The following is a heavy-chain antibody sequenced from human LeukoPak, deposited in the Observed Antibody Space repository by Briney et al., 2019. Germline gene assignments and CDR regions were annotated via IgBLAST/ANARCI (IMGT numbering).Heavy chain of an antibody. J-gene: IGHJ4*02. Sequence: SETLSLTCAVYGGSFSGYYWSWIRQPPGKGLEWIGEINHSGSTNYNPSLKSRVTISVDTSKNQFSLKLSSVTAADTAVYYCARARTYYYGSGSYYNHLDYWGQGTLVTVSS. CDR1: GGSFSGYY. V-gene: IGHV4-34*01. CDR2: INHSGST. CDR3: ARARTYYYGSGSYYNHLDY. D-gene: IGHD3-10*01.